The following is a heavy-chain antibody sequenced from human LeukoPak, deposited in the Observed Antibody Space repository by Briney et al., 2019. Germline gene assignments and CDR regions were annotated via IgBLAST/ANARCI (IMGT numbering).Heavy chain of an antibody. CDR2: IKHSGSS. V-gene: IGHV4-34*01. Sequence: SETLSLTCAVYGGSFSGHYWSWIRQPPGKGLEWIGEIKHSGSSNYNPSLKSRVTISVDTSRNQFSLKLSSVTAADTAVYYCARVTGYMIEDYFDYWGQGTLVTVSS. J-gene: IGHJ4*02. D-gene: IGHD3-22*01. CDR3: ARVTGYMIEDYFDY. CDR1: GGSFSGHY.